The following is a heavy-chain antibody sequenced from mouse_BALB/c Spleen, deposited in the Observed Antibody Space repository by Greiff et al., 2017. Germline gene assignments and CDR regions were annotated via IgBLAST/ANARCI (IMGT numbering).Heavy chain of an antibody. D-gene: IGHD1-1*01. V-gene: IGHV5-6-5*01. CDR3: ARTGVYYYGSSPYYFDY. Sequence: EVKLVESGGGLVKPGGSLKLSCAASGFTFSSYAMSWVRQTPEKRLEWVASISSGGSSYYPDSVKGRFTISRDNARNILYLQMSSLRSEDTAMYYCARTGVYYYGSSPYYFDYWGQGTTLTVSS. CDR1: GFTFSSYA. CDR2: ISSGGSS. J-gene: IGHJ2*01.